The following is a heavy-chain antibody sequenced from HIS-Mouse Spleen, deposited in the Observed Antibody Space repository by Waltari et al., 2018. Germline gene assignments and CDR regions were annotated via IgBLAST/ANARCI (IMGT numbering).Heavy chain of an antibody. CDR2: IYSSGRT. J-gene: IGHJ2*01. V-gene: IGHV4-39*07. D-gene: IGHD6-13*01. CDR1: GGSIRSRSYY. Sequence: QLQLQESGPGLVKPSETLSLTCTVSGGSIRSRSYYWGWIRQPPGKGLEWIGGIYSSGRTYDNPSLKSRVTIAVDTAKNQFSLKLSSVTAADTAVYYCAREIPYSSSWYDWYFDLWGRGTLVTVSS. CDR3: AREIPYSSSWYDWYFDL.